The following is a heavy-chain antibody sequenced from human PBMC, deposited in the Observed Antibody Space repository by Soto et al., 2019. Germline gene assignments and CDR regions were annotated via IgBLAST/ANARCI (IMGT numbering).Heavy chain of an antibody. CDR2: ISPNSGGT. CDR3: ACGLSGYDYTRPIDY. V-gene: IGHV1-2*04. J-gene: IGHJ4*02. Sequence: QVHLVQSGAEVKKPGASVKVSCKASGYTFTGHYIHWVRQAPGQGLEWMGWISPNSGGTNYARKLQGWVTMPRDTSISTAYLELTSDDTAVYYCACGLSGYDYTRPIDYWGQGTLVTVSS. CDR1: GYTFTGHY. D-gene: IGHD2-2*02.